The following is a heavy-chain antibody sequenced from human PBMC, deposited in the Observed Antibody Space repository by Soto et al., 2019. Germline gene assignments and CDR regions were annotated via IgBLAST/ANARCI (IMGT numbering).Heavy chain of an antibody. CDR2: ISSSSSTI. J-gene: IGHJ4*02. D-gene: IGHD4-17*01. V-gene: IGHV3-48*02. CDR3: ASGKDYAEGGY. CDR1: GFTFSSYS. Sequence: EVQLVESGGGLVQPGGSLRLSCAASGFTFSSYSMNWVRQAPGKGLKWVSYISSSSSTIYYADSVKGRFTISRDNAKNSLYLQMNSLSDEDTAVYYCASGKDYAEGGYWGQGTLVTVSS.